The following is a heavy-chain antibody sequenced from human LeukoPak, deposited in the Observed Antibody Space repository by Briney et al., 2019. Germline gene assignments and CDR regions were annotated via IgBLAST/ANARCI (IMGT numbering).Heavy chain of an antibody. D-gene: IGHD3-10*01. V-gene: IGHV4-34*01. Sequence: PSETLSLTCAVYGRSFSGYYWSWIRQPPGKGLEWTGEINHSGSTNYNPSLKSRVTISVDTSKNQFSLKLSSVTAADTAVYYCARGGLRGSGYYYYYMDVWGKGTTVTVSS. CDR1: GRSFSGYY. CDR3: ARGGLRGSGYYYYYMDV. J-gene: IGHJ6*03. CDR2: INHSGST.